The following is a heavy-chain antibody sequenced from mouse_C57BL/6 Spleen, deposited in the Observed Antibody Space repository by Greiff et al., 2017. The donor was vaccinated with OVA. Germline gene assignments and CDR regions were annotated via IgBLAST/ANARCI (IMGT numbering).Heavy chain of an antibody. V-gene: IGHV5-6*01. CDR2: ISSGGSYT. J-gene: IGHJ3*01. D-gene: IGHD2-4*01. CDR3: ARHDYDWFAY. CDR1: GFTFSSYG. Sequence: VQLQQSGGDLVKPGGSLKLSCAASGFTFSSYGMSWVRQTPDKRLEWVATISSGGSYTYYPDSVKGRFTISRDNAKNTLYLQMSSLKSEDTAMYYCARHDYDWFAYWGQGTLVTVSA.